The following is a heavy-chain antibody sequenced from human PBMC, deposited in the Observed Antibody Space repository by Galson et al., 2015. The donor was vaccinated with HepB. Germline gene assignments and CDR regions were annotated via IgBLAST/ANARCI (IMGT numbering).Heavy chain of an antibody. CDR1: GFTFSNYG. D-gene: IGHD6-6*01. Sequence: LRLSCAASGFTFSNYGMHWVRQAPGKGLEWVALISFDGSHQYYADSVKGRFTISRDDSKNTLFLQMNSLRPEDTAVYYCAKVEGSSSAYYVDVWGKGTTVTVSS. J-gene: IGHJ6*03. CDR2: ISFDGSHQ. V-gene: IGHV3-30*18. CDR3: AKVEGSSSAYYVDV.